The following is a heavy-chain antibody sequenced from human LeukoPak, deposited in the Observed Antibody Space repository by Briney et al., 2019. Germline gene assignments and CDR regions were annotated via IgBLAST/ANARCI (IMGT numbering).Heavy chain of an antibody. Sequence: GRSLRLSCAASGSTFSSYGMHWVRQAPGKGLEWVAVISYDGSNKYYADSVKGRFTISRDNSKNTLYLQMNSLRAEDTAVYYCAKDGAGYYGMDVWGQGTTVTVSS. CDR2: ISYDGSNK. V-gene: IGHV3-30*18. D-gene: IGHD6-19*01. CDR3: AKDGAGYYGMDV. CDR1: GSTFSSYG. J-gene: IGHJ6*02.